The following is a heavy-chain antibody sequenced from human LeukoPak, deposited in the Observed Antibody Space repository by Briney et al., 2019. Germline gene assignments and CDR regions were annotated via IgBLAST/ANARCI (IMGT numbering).Heavy chain of an antibody. J-gene: IGHJ5*02. D-gene: IGHD5-18*01. V-gene: IGHV4-59*01. CDR1: GGSISSYH. Sequence: PSETLSLTCTVSGGSISSYHWTWMRQAPGKGLEWIGYMYNTGSTNYNPSLKSRVTISAETSKNQFSLKLSSVTAADTAVYYCARRTAMISAWFDPWGQGTLVTVSS. CDR2: MYNTGST. CDR3: ARRTAMISAWFDP.